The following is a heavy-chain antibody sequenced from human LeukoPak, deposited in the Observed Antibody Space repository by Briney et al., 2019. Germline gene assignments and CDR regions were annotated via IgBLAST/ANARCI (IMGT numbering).Heavy chain of an antibody. Sequence: GGSLRLSCAASGFTFSSYAMHWVRQAPGKGLEYVSAISSNGGSTYYANSVKGRFTISRDNSKNTLYLQMNSLRAEDTAVYYCARDRGGENYGDYGGDYFDYWGQGTLVTVSS. V-gene: IGHV3-64*01. CDR2: ISSNGGST. J-gene: IGHJ4*02. D-gene: IGHD4-17*01. CDR1: GFTFSSYA. CDR3: ARDRGGENYGDYGGDYFDY.